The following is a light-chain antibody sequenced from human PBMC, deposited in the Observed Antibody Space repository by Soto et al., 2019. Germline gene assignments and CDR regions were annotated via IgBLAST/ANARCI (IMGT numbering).Light chain of an antibody. CDR2: DTS. CDR1: QSLSSS. V-gene: IGKV3-11*01. CDR3: HQRRNWWT. J-gene: IGKJ1*01. Sequence: VMIQTPLSLSFSPGLPATLSCRASQSLSSSLAWYHPKPGQAPGVLFYDTSTGATGIPARFSGSGSGTDFTLTISSLEPEDAAVYYCHQRRNWWTFGQGTKVDIK.